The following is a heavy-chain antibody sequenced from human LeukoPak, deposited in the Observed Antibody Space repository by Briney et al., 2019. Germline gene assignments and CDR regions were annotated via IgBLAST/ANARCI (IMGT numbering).Heavy chain of an antibody. Sequence: GASVKVSCKASGYTFTDYYIHWVRQVPGQGLEWMGWINPNSGGTNYAQKFHGRVTMTRDTSISTAYMEMSRLRSDDTAVYYCARDTFYSGSPLQTGTDNCFDPWGQGSLVTVSS. CDR2: INPNSGGT. D-gene: IGHD1-26*01. CDR1: GYTFTDYY. J-gene: IGHJ5*02. CDR3: ARDTFYSGSPLQTGTDNCFDP. V-gene: IGHV1-2*02.